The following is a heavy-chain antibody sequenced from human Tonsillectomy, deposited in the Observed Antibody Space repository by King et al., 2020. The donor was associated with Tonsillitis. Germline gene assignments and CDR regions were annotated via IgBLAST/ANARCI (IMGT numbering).Heavy chain of an antibody. J-gene: IGHJ4*02. V-gene: IGHV3-33*05. Sequence: VQLVESGGGVVQPGRSLRLSCAASGFTFSTYGMHWVRQAPGKGLEWVAVISYDGSNKYYADSVKGRFTISRDNSKNTLHLQMNSLRAEDTAVYYCAKTVGDDYGDYGSDFWGQGTLVTVPS. CDR3: AKTVGDDYGDYGSDF. CDR2: ISYDGSNK. CDR1: GFTFSTYG. D-gene: IGHD4-17*01.